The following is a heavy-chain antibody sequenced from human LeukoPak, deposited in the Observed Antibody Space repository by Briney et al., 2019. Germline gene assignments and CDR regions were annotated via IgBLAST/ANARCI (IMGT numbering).Heavy chain of an antibody. CDR3: ARMPDY. V-gene: IGHV4-59*01. J-gene: IGHJ4*02. Sequence: SETLSLTCTVSGGSISSYYWSWIRQPPGKGLEWIGYIYYSGSTNYNPSLKSRVTISVDTSKNQFSLKLSSVTAADTAVYYCARMPDYWGQGTLVTVSS. D-gene: IGHD2-2*01. CDR1: GGSISSYY. CDR2: IYYSGST.